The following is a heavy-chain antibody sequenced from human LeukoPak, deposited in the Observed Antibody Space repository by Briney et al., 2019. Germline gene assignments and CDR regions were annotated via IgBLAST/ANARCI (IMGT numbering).Heavy chain of an antibody. D-gene: IGHD3-3*01. CDR2: ISGSGGST. J-gene: IGHJ5*02. Sequence: GGSLRLSCGASGFTFSTYWMNWVRQAPGKGLEWVSAISGSGGSTYYADSVKGRFTISRDNSKNTLYLQMNSLRAEDTAVYYCAKDDSFGVVSGFDPWGQGTLVTVSS. CDR1: GFTFSTYW. V-gene: IGHV3-23*01. CDR3: AKDDSFGVVSGFDP.